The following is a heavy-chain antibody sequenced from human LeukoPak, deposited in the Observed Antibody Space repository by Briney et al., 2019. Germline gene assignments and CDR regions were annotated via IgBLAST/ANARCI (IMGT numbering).Heavy chain of an antibody. J-gene: IGHJ4*02. CDR1: GFTFSSYW. Sequence: QPGGSLRLSCAASGFTFSSYWMSWVRQAPGKGLEWIAYINHNAEMIFYPDFVKGRFTISRDNAKSSLYLQMNALRYEDTAIYYCARDHDWAFDLWGQGTLVTVSS. CDR3: ARDHDWAFDL. V-gene: IGHV3-48*02. CDR2: INHNAEMI. D-gene: IGHD3-9*01.